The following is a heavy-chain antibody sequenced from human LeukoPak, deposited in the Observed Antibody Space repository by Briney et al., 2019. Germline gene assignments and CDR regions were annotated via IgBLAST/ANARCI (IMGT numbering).Heavy chain of an antibody. D-gene: IGHD3-3*02. J-gene: IGHJ6*02. CDR3: ASLLDAFGYYYYGMDV. CDR2: INPNSDGT. Sequence: ASVKVSCKASGYTFTGYYMHWVRQAPGQGLEWMGWINPNSDGTNYAQKFQGRVTMTRDTSISTAYMELSRLRSDDTAVYYCASLLDAFGYYYYGMDVWGQGTTVTVSS. CDR1: GYTFTGYY. V-gene: IGHV1-2*02.